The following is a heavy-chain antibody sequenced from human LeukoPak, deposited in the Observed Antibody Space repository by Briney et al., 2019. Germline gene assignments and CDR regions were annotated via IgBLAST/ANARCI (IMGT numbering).Heavy chain of an antibody. J-gene: IGHJ5*02. V-gene: IGHV1-8*03. CDR1: GYTFTSYD. Sequence: ASVKVSCKASGYTFTSYDINWVRQATGQGLEWMGWMNPNSGNTGYAQKFQGRVTITRNTSISTAYMELSSLKSEDTAVYYCARGLQLERLVWFDPWGQGTLVTVSS. D-gene: IGHD1-1*01. CDR3: ARGLQLERLVWFDP. CDR2: MNPNSGNT.